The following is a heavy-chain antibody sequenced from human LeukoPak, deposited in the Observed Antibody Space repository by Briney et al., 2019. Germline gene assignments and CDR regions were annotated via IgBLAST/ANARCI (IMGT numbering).Heavy chain of an antibody. V-gene: IGHV3-9*01. J-gene: IGHJ5*02. D-gene: IGHD6-19*01. CDR1: GFTFYDYA. CDR2: ISWNSNSI. Sequence: GRSLRLSCAASGFTFYDYAMHWVRHAPGKGLEWVSGISWNSNSIVYADSVKGRFTISRENAKNSLYLQMNSLRAEDTALYYCAKDRGSGWSGYNWFDPWGQGTLVTVSS. CDR3: AKDRGSGWSGYNWFDP.